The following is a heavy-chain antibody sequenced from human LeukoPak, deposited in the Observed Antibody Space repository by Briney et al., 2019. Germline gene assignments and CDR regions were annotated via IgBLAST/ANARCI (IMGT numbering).Heavy chain of an antibody. V-gene: IGHV3-23*01. CDR2: ISGSGGST. Sequence: QPGGSLRLSCAASGFTFSSYAMSWVRQAPGKGLEWVSAISGSGGSTYYADSVKGRFTISRDNSKNTLYLQMNSLRAEDTAVYYCARDYAMLLGVFAYYYYGMDVWGQGTTVTVSS. J-gene: IGHJ6*02. CDR1: GFTFSSYA. CDR3: ARDYAMLLGVFAYYYYGMDV. D-gene: IGHD3-3*01.